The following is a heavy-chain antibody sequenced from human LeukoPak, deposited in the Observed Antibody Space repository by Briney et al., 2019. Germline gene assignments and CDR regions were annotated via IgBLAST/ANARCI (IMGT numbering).Heavy chain of an antibody. Sequence: GGSLRLSCVASGFTFSSYWMTWVRQAPGKGLEWVANIKTDGSLIYYVDSVKGRFTISRDNAKNSLYLQMNSLRAEDTAVYYCAGVHGGYPFDYWGQGTLVTVSS. CDR1: GFTFSSYW. J-gene: IGHJ4*02. CDR3: AGVHGGYPFDY. D-gene: IGHD2-15*01. CDR2: IKTDGSLI. V-gene: IGHV3-7*01.